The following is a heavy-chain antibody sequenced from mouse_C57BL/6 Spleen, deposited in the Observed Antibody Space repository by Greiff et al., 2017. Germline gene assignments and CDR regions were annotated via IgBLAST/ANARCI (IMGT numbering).Heavy chain of an antibody. Sequence: VQGVESGAELVKPGASVKISCKASGYAFSSYWMNWVKQRPGKGLEWIGQLYPGDGDTNYNGKFKGKATLTADKSSSTAYMQLSSLTSEDSAVYFCAREGIITTVVATEGFAYWGQGTLVTVSA. CDR1: GYAFSSYW. CDR3: AREGIITTVVATEGFAY. CDR2: LYPGDGDT. V-gene: IGHV1-80*01. J-gene: IGHJ3*01. D-gene: IGHD1-1*01.